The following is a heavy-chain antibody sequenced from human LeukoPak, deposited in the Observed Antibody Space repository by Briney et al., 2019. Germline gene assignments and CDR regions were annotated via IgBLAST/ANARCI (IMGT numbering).Heavy chain of an antibody. Sequence: GGSLRLSCAAAGFTFSSYSMNWVRQAPGKGLEWVSSISSGSTYRYYADSVRGQSTISRDNAENSLYLQMNSLRAEDTAVYYCARENTYYSDVSGYHDGPIDYWGQGTPVTVSS. CDR2: ISSGSTYR. CDR1: GFTFSSYS. V-gene: IGHV3-21*01. CDR3: ARENTYYSDVSGYHDGPIDY. J-gene: IGHJ4*02. D-gene: IGHD3-22*01.